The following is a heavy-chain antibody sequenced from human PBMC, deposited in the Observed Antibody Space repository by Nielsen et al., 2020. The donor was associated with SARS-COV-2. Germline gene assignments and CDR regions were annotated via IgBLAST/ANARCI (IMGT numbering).Heavy chain of an antibody. CDR1: GFTFSDYY. V-gene: IGHV3-11*06. CDR2: ISSSSSHT. D-gene: IGHD3-10*01. J-gene: IGHJ4*02. CDR3: ARGYGSGSYKPFDY. Sequence: GESLKISCAASGFTFSDYYMSWIRQAPGKGLEWVSYISSSSSHTKYADSVKGRFTISRDNAKNSLYLQMNSLRAEDTAVYYCARGYGSGSYKPFDYWGQGTLVTVSS.